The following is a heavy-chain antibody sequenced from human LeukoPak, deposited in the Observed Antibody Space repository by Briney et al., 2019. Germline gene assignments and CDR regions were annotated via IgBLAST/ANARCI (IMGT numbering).Heavy chain of an antibody. Sequence: GGSLRLSCAASGFNFINTWMHWVRQAPGKGLVWVARIKNDGSGIIYADSVKGRFTISRDNAQNSLYLQMNNLRAEDTAVYYCARGGDAYDYWGQGTLVTVSS. D-gene: IGHD3-16*01. CDR1: GFNFINTW. V-gene: IGHV3-74*01. CDR2: IKNDGSGI. CDR3: ARGGDAYDY. J-gene: IGHJ4*02.